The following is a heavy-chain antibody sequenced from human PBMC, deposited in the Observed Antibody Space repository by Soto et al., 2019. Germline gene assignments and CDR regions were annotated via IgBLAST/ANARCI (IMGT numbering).Heavy chain of an antibody. J-gene: IGHJ4*02. D-gene: IGHD2-15*01. CDR3: ARDCTGGSCFCIY. Sequence: QVQLVQSAAEVKKPGASVKVSCKASGYTLTNYAISWVRQAPGQGPEWMGWINTYNGNSNYAQKFQGRVTMTTDTATNTAYMELRSRTSDATAVYYCARDCTGGSCFCIYWGQGTLVTVSS. CDR2: INTYNGNS. V-gene: IGHV1-18*01. CDR1: GYTLTNYA.